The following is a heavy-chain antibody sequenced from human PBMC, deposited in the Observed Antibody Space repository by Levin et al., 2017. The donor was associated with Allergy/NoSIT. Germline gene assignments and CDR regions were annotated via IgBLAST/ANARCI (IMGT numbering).Heavy chain of an antibody. V-gene: IGHV3-33*01. J-gene: IGHJ2*01. D-gene: IGHD6-19*01. CDR1: GFTFSSYG. CDR2: IWYDGSNK. Sequence: SCAASGFTFSSYGMHWVRQAPGKGLEWVAVIWYDGSNKYYADSVKGRFTISRDNSKNTLYLQMNSLRAEDTAVYYCARGPPRIAVAGTTFSYFDLWGRGTLVTVSS. CDR3: ARGPPRIAVAGTTFSYFDL.